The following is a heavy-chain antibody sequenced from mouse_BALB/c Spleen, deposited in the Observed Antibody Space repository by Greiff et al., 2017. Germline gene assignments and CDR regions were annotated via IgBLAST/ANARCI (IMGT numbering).Heavy chain of an antibody. CDR2: ILPGSGST. Sequence: VKLVESGAELMKPGASVKISCKATGYTFSSYWIEWVKQRPGHGLEWIGEILPGSGSTNYNEKFKGKATFTADTSSNTAYMQLSSLTSEDSAVYYCARGARATAWFAYWGQGTLVTVSA. J-gene: IGHJ3*01. CDR3: ARGARATAWFAY. D-gene: IGHD3-1*01. CDR1: GYTFSSYW. V-gene: IGHV1-9*01.